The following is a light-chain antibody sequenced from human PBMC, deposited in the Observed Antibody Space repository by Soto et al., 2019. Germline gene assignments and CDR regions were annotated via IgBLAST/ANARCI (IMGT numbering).Light chain of an antibody. J-gene: IGKJ1*01. V-gene: IGKV1-39*01. CDR2: KAS. CDR1: QGIGNA. CDR3: QQIYSTRTWT. Sequence: DIQMTHSPSSLSASVGDSVTITCRASQGIGNALGWYQQKPGKAPKLLIYKASTLKSGVPSRFSGSGSGTEFTLTISSLQPEDFATCYCQQIYSTRTWTFGQGTKVDI.